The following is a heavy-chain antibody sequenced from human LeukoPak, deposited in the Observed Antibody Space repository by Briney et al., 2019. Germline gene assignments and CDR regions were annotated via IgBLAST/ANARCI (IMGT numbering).Heavy chain of an antibody. CDR1: GYTFTSYY. D-gene: IGHD3-22*01. V-gene: IGHV1-46*01. J-gene: IGHJ3*02. CDR2: INPSGGST. Sequence: GASVKVSCKASGYTFTSYYMHWVRQAPGQGLEWMGIINPSGGSTSYAQKFQGRVTMTRDTSISTAYMELSRLRSDDTAVYYCARVADYYDSQGSHAFDIWGQGTMVTVSS. CDR3: ARVADYYDSQGSHAFDI.